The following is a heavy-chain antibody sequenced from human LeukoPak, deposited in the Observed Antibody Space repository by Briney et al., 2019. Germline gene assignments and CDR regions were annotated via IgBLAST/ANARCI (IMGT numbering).Heavy chain of an antibody. V-gene: IGHV3-21*01. CDR1: GFTLSSYR. J-gene: IGHJ6*03. CDR2: ISSTSSYI. D-gene: IGHD3-3*01. Sequence: GGSLRLSCSASGFTLSSYRVDWVRQAPGKGLEWVSSISSTSSYIYYADSVKGRFTISRDNAKNSLYLQMNSLRAEDTAVYYCALEYTYYMDVWGKGTTVTVSS. CDR3: ALEYTYYMDV.